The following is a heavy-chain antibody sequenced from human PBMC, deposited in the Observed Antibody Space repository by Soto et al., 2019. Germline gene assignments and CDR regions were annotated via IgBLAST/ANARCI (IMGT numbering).Heavy chain of an antibody. D-gene: IGHD3-22*01. J-gene: IGHJ4*02. CDR2: INPNGGAT. V-gene: IGHV1-46*01. Sequence: ASVKVSCKASGYTFRNYYIHWVRQAPGQGLEWMGLINPNGGATSYSQRFQGRVTITKDSSTSTVYMELSSLGSEDTAVYYCGRAFDRSGLYWGQGTLVTVSS. CDR1: GYTFRNYY. CDR3: GRAFDRSGLY.